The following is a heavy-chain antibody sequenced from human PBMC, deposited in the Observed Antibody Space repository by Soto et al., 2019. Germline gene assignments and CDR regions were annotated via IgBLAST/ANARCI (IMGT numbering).Heavy chain of an antibody. CDR3: ARDLVVGATRPHFDD. Sequence: QVQLQESGPGLVKPSETLSLTCAVSGYSLSSRYSWGWIRQPPGKGLEWIGSIHHSGNIYDSDTTSYNPSLKSRVTISVDTSKNQFSLKLTSVTAADTAVYYCARDLVVGATRPHFDDWGRGTLVTVSS. D-gene: IGHD1-26*01. CDR2: IHHSGNI. V-gene: IGHV4-38-2*02. CDR1: GYSLSSRYS. J-gene: IGHJ4*02.